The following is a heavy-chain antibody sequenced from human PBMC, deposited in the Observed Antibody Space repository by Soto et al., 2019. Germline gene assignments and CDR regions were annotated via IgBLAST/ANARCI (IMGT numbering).Heavy chain of an antibody. CDR3: AISQDRGWRTTFID. CDR2: INWKSDI. Sequence: EVHLVESGGALEQPGRSLRLSCAVSGFTFDDNAMHWVRQAPAKGLAWVSGINWKSDIGYADSVKVRFTISRDNAENALYLQMNSLRAEDTALYDCAISQDRGWRTTFIDWGQGTQVTVSS. V-gene: IGHV3-9*01. J-gene: IGHJ4*02. D-gene: IGHD3-16*01. CDR1: GFTFDDNA.